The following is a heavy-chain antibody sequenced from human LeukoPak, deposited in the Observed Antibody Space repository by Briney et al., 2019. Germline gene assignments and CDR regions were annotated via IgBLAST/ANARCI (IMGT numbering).Heavy chain of an antibody. CDR1: GGSISSGDYY. CDR2: IYYSGST. D-gene: IGHD6-19*01. CDR3: ARIPVADPFDY. Sequence: SETLSLTCIVSGGSISSGDYYWSWIRQPPGKGLEWIGYIYYSGSTYYNPSLKSRVTISVDTSKNQFSLKLSSVTAADTAVYYCARIPVADPFDYWGQGTLVTVSS. J-gene: IGHJ4*02. V-gene: IGHV4-30-4*08.